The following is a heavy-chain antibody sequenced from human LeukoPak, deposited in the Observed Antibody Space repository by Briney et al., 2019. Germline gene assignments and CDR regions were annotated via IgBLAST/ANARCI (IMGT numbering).Heavy chain of an antibody. Sequence: PSETLSLTCTVSGDSISNHYWNWIRQPPGKGLEWIGYVFSSGSTDYNPSLKSRVTISVDTSKNQFSLKLSSVTAADTAVYYCARHVPVLRYFDWLLSFPYYYYGMDVWGQGTTVTVSS. V-gene: IGHV4-59*11. CDR1: GDSISNHY. J-gene: IGHJ6*02. CDR3: ARHVPVLRYFDWLLSFPYYYYGMDV. CDR2: VFSSGST. D-gene: IGHD3-9*01.